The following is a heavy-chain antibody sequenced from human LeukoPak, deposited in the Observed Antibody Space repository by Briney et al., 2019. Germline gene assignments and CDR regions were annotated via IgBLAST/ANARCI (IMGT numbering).Heavy chain of an antibody. CDR3: ARSERRLDISHYYYPMDV. CDR2: INPNSGDT. V-gene: IGHV1-2*02. CDR1: GYTFTDYY. D-gene: IGHD1-1*01. Sequence: ASVKVSCKASGYTFTDYYIHLVRQAPGRALEWMGWINPNSGDTKYPQNFQDRVTMTRDTSTTTAYMALTRLKSEDTAVYYCARSERRLDISHYYYPMDVWGQGTTVTVSS. J-gene: IGHJ6*02.